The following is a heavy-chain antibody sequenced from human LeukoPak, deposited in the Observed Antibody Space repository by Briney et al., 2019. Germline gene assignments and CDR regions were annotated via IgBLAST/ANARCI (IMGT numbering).Heavy chain of an antibody. Sequence: PSETLSLTCTVSGGSISSSSYYWSWIRQPPGKGLEWIGEINHSGSTNYNPSLKSRVTISVDTSKNQFSLKLSSVTAADTAVYYCARRGYYGSASYYNRGRSNYYFDYWGQGTLVTVSS. D-gene: IGHD3-10*01. CDR3: ARRGYYGSASYYNRGRSNYYFDY. V-gene: IGHV4-39*07. CDR1: GGSISSSSYY. J-gene: IGHJ4*02. CDR2: INHSGST.